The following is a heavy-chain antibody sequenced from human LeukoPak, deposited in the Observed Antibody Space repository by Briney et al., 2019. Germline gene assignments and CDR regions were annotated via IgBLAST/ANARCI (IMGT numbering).Heavy chain of an antibody. J-gene: IGHJ4*02. Sequence: GGSLTLSCAASGFTFSSYAMHWVRQAPGTGLEGVAVISYDGSNKYYADSVKGRFPISRDNYKNTLYLQMNSLRAEDTAVYDCARGRRVLLWFGESYYFDYWGQGTLVTVSS. D-gene: IGHD3-10*01. CDR1: GFTFSSYA. CDR2: ISYDGSNK. V-gene: IGHV3-30*04. CDR3: ARGRRVLLWFGESYYFDY.